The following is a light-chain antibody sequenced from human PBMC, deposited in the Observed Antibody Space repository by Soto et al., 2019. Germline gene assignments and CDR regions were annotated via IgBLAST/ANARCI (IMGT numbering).Light chain of an antibody. V-gene: IGKV3-15*01. CDR2: GAS. Sequence: EIVMTQTPATLSVSPGERATLSCRASQSVSGNLAWYQQKPGQAPRLLIYGASTRATGIPARFSGSGSGTEFTLTISSLQSEDFAVYYCQQYNNWPGTFGQGTKVEIK. J-gene: IGKJ1*01. CDR1: QSVSGN. CDR3: QQYNNWPGT.